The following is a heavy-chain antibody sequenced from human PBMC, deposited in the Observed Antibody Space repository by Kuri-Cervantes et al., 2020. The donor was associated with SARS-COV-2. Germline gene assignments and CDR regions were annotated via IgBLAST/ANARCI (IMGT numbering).Heavy chain of an antibody. J-gene: IGHJ6*03. Sequence: GGSLRLSCAASGFTFSSYAMNWVRQAPGKGLEWVSGISGSGASTYYADSVKGRFTISRDNSKNMLYLEVNSLRAEDTAVYYCARNHSMDVWGTGTAVTVSS. CDR3: ARNHSMDV. CDR2: ISGSGAST. V-gene: IGHV3-23*01. CDR1: GFTFSSYA.